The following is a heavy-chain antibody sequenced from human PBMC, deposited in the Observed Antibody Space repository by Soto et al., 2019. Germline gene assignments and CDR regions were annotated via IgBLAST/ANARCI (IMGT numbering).Heavy chain of an antibody. V-gene: IGHV3-7*03. CDR1: GFTLSTFY. J-gene: IGHJ6*01. CDR3: ARWNFAMDV. Sequence: EMQLVESGGGLVQPGGSLRLSCAASGFTLSTFYMTWVRQAPGKGLQWVAHINQDGSATYYVDSVKDRFTISRDNAKNSAYLHMNSLRAEDTAVYRCARWNFAMDVWGQGTTVTVSA. CDR2: INQDGSAT.